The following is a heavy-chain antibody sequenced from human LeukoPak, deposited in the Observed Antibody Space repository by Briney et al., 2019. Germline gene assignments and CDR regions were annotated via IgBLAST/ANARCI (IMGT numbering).Heavy chain of an antibody. D-gene: IGHD4-17*01. CDR2: IIPILGIA. J-gene: IGHJ4*02. CDR1: GGTXSSYA. CDR3: ARDRSTVTTFY. V-gene: IGHV1-69*04. Sequence: SVKVSCKASGGTXSSYAISWVRQAPGQGLEWMGRIIPILGIANYAQKFQGRVTITADKSTSTAYMELSSLRSEDTAVYYCARDRSTVTTFYWDQGTLVTVSS.